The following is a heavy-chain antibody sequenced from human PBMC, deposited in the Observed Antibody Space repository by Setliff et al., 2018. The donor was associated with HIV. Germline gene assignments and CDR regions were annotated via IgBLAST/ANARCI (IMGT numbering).Heavy chain of an antibody. CDR3: ARTDYGGNSWGNYFDY. D-gene: IGHD4-17*01. Sequence: GASVKVSCKASGYTFTTYDITWVRQAPGQGLEWLGWISPYNGHTNFAQKFQGRVTMTTDTATSTAYMEVRSLRSDDTAVYYCARTDYGGNSWGNYFDYWGQVSLVTVSS. J-gene: IGHJ4*02. CDR2: ISPYNGHT. CDR1: GYTFTTYD. V-gene: IGHV1-18*01.